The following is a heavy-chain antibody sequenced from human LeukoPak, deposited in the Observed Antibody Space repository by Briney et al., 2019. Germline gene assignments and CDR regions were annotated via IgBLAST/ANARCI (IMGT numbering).Heavy chain of an antibody. CDR1: GFTFSSYE. J-gene: IGHJ4*02. CDR3: ARVVGGYGAIYYFDY. D-gene: IGHD5-12*01. CDR2: ISSSGSTI. V-gene: IGHV3-48*03. Sequence: GGSLRLSCAASGFTFSSYEMNWVRQAPGKGLEWVSYISSSGSTIYYADSVKGRFTISRDNAKNSLYLQMNSLRAEDTAVYYCARVVGGYGAIYYFDYWGQGTLVTVSS.